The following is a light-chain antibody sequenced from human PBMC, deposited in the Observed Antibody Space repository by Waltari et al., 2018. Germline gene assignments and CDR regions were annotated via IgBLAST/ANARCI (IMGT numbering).Light chain of an antibody. CDR1: DLGDKN. V-gene: IGLV3-1*01. CDR3: QAWDTITVV. J-gene: IGLJ2*01. Sequence: SFDLTQPPSVSVSPGQTFSIACSSGDDLGDKNFCWYQQRPGQSPILVMFLDSVRPSGIPGRFSGSKSGNTATLTISETQPVDEAEYYCQAWDTITVVFGGGTKVTVL. CDR2: LDS.